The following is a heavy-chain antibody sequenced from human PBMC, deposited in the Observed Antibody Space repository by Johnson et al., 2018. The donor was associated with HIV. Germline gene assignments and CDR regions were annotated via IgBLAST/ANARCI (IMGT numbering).Heavy chain of an antibody. CDR3: ARGKRFWSGLGAFDI. D-gene: IGHD3-3*01. CDR1: GFTFSSYW. J-gene: IGHJ3*02. Sequence: VQLVESGGAVVRPGGSLRLSCTASGFTFSSYWMSWVRQAPGKGLEWVANIKQDGSEKYYVDSVKGRFTISRDNAKNSLYLQMNSLRAEDTAVYYCARGKRFWSGLGAFDIWGQGTMVTVSS. CDR2: IKQDGSEK. V-gene: IGHV3-7*05.